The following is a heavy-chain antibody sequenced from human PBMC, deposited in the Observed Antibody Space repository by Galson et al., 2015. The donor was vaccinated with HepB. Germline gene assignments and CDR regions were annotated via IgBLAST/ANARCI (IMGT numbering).Heavy chain of an antibody. Sequence: SLRLSCAASGFTFSSYGMHWVRQAPGKGLEWVAGIWYDGSNKHYADSVKGRFTISRDNSKNTLYLQVNSLRAEDTAPYYCTKHPTTFYDFWSGYSDNWFDPWGQGTLVIVSS. CDR1: GFTFSSYG. CDR2: IWYDGSNK. D-gene: IGHD3-3*01. V-gene: IGHV3-33*03. J-gene: IGHJ5*02. CDR3: TKHPTTFYDFWSGYSDNWFDP.